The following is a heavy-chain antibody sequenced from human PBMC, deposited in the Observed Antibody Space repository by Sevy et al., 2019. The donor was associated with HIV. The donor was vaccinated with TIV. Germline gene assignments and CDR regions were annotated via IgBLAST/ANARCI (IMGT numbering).Heavy chain of an antibody. CDR3: ARDADGYPDERLDI. J-gene: IGHJ3*02. CDR2: IYTSGST. CDR1: GGSISSYY. V-gene: IGHV4-4*07. D-gene: IGHD1-1*01. Sequence: SETLSLTCTVSGGSISSYYWSWIRQPAGKGLEWIGRIYTSGSTNYNPSLKSRGTMSVDTSKNQFSLKLSSVTAADTAVYYCARDADGYPDERLDIWGQGTMVTGSS.